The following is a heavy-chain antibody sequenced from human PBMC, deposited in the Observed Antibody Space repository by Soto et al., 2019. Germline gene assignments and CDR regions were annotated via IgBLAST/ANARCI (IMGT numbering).Heavy chain of an antibody. J-gene: IGHJ5*02. CDR3: ARHWRTGYSTVFGVVMGWFDP. D-gene: IGHD3-3*01. Sequence: SETLSLTCTATGDSITSTDYYWGLIRQPPGKGLEWVASIYYSGRTYHNPSLKSRVTISVDTSKNQCSLKVTSVTAADTAVYYCARHWRTGYSTVFGVVMGWFDPWGQGTLVTVSS. CDR1: GDSITSTDYY. V-gene: IGHV4-39*01. CDR2: IYYSGRT.